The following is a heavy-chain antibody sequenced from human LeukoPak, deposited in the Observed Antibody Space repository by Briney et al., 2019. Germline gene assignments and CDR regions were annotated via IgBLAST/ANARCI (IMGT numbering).Heavy chain of an antibody. CDR3: AGLEGGLPFDYYDSSGYFGY. Sequence: SETLSLICTVSGGSISSSPYYWGWIRQPPGKGLEWIGSIYYSGSTYYNPSLKSRVTLSVDTSKNQFSLKVSSVTAADTAVYYCAGLEGGLPFDYYDSSGYFGYWGQGTLVTVSS. J-gene: IGHJ4*02. CDR1: GGSISSSPYY. V-gene: IGHV4-39*01. D-gene: IGHD3-22*01. CDR2: IYYSGST.